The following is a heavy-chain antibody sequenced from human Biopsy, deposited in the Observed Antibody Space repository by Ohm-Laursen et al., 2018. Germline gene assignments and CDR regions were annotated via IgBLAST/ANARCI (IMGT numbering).Heavy chain of an antibody. D-gene: IGHD2-2*01. CDR1: TGTFNSYG. Sequence: SSAKVSCKAPTGTFNSYGIIWVRQAPGQGLEWMGRIIPILRTTAYAQTFLGRVTITADSPTSTVDMELTSLTSDDTAAYFCAREAIGYQLPCDDWGQGTLVTVSS. V-gene: IGHV1-69*11. J-gene: IGHJ4*02. CDR3: AREAIGYQLPCDD. CDR2: IIPILRTT.